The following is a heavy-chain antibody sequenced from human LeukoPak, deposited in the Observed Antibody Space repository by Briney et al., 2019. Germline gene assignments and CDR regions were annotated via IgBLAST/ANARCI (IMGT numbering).Heavy chain of an antibody. V-gene: IGHV3-30*18. CDR1: GFTFSSYG. CDR2: ILYDGGDK. J-gene: IGHJ4*02. Sequence: PGGSLRLSCAASGFTFSSYGMHWVRQAPGKGLEWVAVILYDGGDKNYADSVKGRFTISRDNSKNTLYLQMYSLRAEDTAVYYCAKDRDRYGHYYFDYWGQGTLVTVSS. D-gene: IGHD1-14*01. CDR3: AKDRDRYGHYYFDY.